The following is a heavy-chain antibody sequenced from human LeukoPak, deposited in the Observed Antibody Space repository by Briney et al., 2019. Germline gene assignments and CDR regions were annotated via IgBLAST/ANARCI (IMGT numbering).Heavy chain of an antibody. CDR1: GYTFTGYY. V-gene: IGHV1-24*01. Sequence: ASVKVSCKASGYTFTGYYMHWVRQAPGQGLEWMGGFDPEDGETIYAQKFQGRVTMTEDTSTDTAYMELSSLRSEDTAVYYCATESGWSKGNYYYYYMDVWGKGTTVTVSS. D-gene: IGHD6-19*01. CDR3: ATESGWSKGNYYYYYMDV. J-gene: IGHJ6*03. CDR2: FDPEDGET.